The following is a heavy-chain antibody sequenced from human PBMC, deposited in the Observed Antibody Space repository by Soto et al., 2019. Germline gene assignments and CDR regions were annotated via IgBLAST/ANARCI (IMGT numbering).Heavy chain of an antibody. CDR1: CGSFSGYY. CDR3: ARSPHRPRWLDY. J-gene: IGHJ4*02. CDR2: INHSGST. V-gene: IGHV4-34*01. D-gene: IGHD6-6*01. Sequence: SETLSLTCAVYCGSFSGYYWSWIRQPPGKGLEWIGEINHSGSTNYNPSLKSRVTISVDTSKNQFSLKLSSVTAADTAVYYCARSPHRPRWLDYWGQGTLVTVSS.